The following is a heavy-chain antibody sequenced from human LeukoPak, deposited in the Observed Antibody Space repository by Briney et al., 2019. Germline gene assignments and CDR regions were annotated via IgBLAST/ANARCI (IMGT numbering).Heavy chain of an antibody. Sequence: PGGSLRLSCAASGFTFSSYSMNWVRQAPGKGLEWVSYISSSSSTIYYADSVKGRFTISRDNAKNSLYLQMNNLRAEDTAVYYCARVSHSSGYSTVSFDYWGQGTLVTVSS. CDR3: ARVSHSSGYSTVSFDY. CDR1: GFTFSSYS. CDR2: ISSSSSTI. V-gene: IGHV3-48*04. D-gene: IGHD3-22*01. J-gene: IGHJ4*02.